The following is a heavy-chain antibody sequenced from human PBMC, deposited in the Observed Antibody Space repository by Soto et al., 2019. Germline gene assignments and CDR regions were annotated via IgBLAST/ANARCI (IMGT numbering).Heavy chain of an antibody. V-gene: IGHV3-48*03. CDR1: GFTFSAYE. D-gene: IGHD6-19*01. Sequence: EVQLVESGGGLVQPGGSLRLSCATSGFTFSAYEMTWVRQAPGKGLEWISYISDSGNIIYYADSVKGRFTISRDDAKNSLYLQMNSLRADDTALYYCVRIGAGGWDIPFDYWGQGTLVTGSS. CDR3: VRIGAGGWDIPFDY. J-gene: IGHJ4*02. CDR2: ISDSGNII.